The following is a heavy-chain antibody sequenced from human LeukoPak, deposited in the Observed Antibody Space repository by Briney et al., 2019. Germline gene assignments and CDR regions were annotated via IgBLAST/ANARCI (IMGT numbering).Heavy chain of an antibody. Sequence: GGSLRLSCAASGFTFSSYGMHWVRQAPGKGLEWVAFIRYDGINKYYADSVKGRFTISRDASKNTLYLHMNSLRPEDTAVYYCAKGYHTMDVWGKGTTVIISS. J-gene: IGHJ6*03. CDR1: GFTFSSYG. CDR2: IRYDGINK. D-gene: IGHD1-14*01. CDR3: AKGYHTMDV. V-gene: IGHV3-30*02.